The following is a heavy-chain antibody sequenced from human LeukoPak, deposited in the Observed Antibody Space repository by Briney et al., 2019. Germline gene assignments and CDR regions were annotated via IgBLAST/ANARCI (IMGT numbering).Heavy chain of an antibody. D-gene: IGHD5-24*01. Sequence: GSGGSTYYADSVKGRFTISRDNSKNTLYLQMNSLRAEDTAVYYCAKVGDGYTIRRGIDYWGQGTLVTVSS. V-gene: IGHV3-23*01. J-gene: IGHJ4*02. CDR3: AKVGDGYTIRRGIDY. CDR2: GSGGST.